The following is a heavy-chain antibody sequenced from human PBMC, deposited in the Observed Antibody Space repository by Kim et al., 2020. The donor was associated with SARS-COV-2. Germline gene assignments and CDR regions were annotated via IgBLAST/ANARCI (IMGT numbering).Heavy chain of an antibody. CDR2: ISSSSSYT. V-gene: IGHV3-21*01. J-gene: IGHJ4*02. CDR3: ARDRY. Sequence: GGSLRLSCAASGFTFSGYTMSWVRQTPGQGLEWVSSISSSSSYTYYADSVKGRFTISRDNANNSLYLQMNSLRAEDTAVYYCARDRYWGQGTLVTVSP. CDR1: GFTFSGYT.